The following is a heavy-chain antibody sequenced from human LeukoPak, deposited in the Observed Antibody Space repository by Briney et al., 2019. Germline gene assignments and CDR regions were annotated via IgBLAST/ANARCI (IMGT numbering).Heavy chain of an antibody. CDR1: GFTFNGHA. Sequence: PGGSLRLSCAASGFTFNGHAMHWVRQAPGKGLEWVSVISGDGDRTYYADSVKGRFTVSRDNSKNFLYPQLNSLSTDDTALYYCAKDARLIHLWSRVYYYYYMDVWGKGTAVTVSS. J-gene: IGHJ6*03. V-gene: IGHV3-43*02. CDR2: ISGDGDRT. D-gene: IGHD5-18*01. CDR3: AKDARLIHLWSRVYYYYYMDV.